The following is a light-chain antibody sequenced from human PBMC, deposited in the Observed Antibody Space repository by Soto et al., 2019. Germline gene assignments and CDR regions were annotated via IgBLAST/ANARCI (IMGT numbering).Light chain of an antibody. CDR3: QQSYTTPRT. CDR1: QYISTT. V-gene: IGKV1-39*01. J-gene: IGKJ4*02. Sequence: DIQMNQTPSSLSASVGDSVTITCRASQYISTTLNWYRQKSGKAPEVLIYSASTLQSGVPSRFSGRGSGTDVTLTISGLQSEDFATYYCQQSYTTPRTFGAGTKVDIK. CDR2: SAS.